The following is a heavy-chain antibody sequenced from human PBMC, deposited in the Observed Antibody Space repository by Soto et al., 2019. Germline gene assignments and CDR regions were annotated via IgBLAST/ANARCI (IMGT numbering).Heavy chain of an antibody. J-gene: IGHJ4*02. V-gene: IGHV3-74*01. CDR3: AKDSWYFDL. D-gene: IGHD6-13*01. Sequence: SVRLSCQSSGIVFTNFWMHWVRHVPGKGLVWVARIDTSGHSTNYAESVKVRFTISRDNAKNTVSLQMNSLRVEDTGVYYCAKDSWYFDLWSQGSKVTVSS. CDR2: IDTSGHST. CDR1: GIVFTNFW.